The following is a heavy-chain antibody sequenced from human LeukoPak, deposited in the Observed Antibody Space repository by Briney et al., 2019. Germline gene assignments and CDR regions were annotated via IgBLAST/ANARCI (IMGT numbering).Heavy chain of an antibody. J-gene: IGHJ6*03. CDR3: ARVAAAGIYYYYYMDV. V-gene: IGHV3-7*01. CDR1: GFTFSSYG. D-gene: IGHD6-13*01. Sequence: GGSLRPSCAPSGFTFSSYGMGWGRPAPGKGLEWVANIKQDGSEKYYVDSVKGRFTISRDNAKNSLYLQMNSLRAEDTAVYYCARVAAAGIYYYYYMDVWGKGTTVTVSS. CDR2: IKQDGSEK.